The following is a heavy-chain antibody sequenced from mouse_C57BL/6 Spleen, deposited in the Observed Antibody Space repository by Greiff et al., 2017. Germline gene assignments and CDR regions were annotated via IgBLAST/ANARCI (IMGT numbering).Heavy chain of an antibody. CDR1: GYAFSSSW. CDR2: IYPGDGDT. J-gene: IGHJ4*01. V-gene: IGHV1-82*01. CDR3: AREGTFMDY. D-gene: IGHD3-3*01. Sequence: QVQLKQSGPELVKPGASVKISCKASGYAFSSSWMNWVKQRTGKGLEWIGRIYPGDGDTNYNGKFKGKATLTADKSSSTAYMQLSSLTSEDSAVYFCAREGTFMDYWGQGTSVTVSS.